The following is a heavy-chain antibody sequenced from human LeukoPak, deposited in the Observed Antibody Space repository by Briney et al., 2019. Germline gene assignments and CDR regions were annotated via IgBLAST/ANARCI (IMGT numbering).Heavy chain of an antibody. CDR2: IYSGGST. D-gene: IGHD3-22*01. V-gene: IGHV3-53*01. Sequence: PGGSLRLSCAASGFTVSSNYMSWVRQAPGKGLEWVSVIYSGGSTYYADSVKGRFTISRDNSKNTLYLQMNSLRAEDTAVYYCARGRDLYDSSGYYSETTTYYYYYYMDVWGKGTTVTVSS. CDR1: GFTVSSNY. CDR3: ARGRDLYDSSGYYSETTTYYYYYYMDV. J-gene: IGHJ6*03.